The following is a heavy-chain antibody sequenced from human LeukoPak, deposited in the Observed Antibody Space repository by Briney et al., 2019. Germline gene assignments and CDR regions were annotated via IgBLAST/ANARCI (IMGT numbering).Heavy chain of an antibody. V-gene: IGHV4-59*01. CDR1: GGSISSYY. CDR2: IYYSGST. Sequence: KPSDTLSLTCTASGGSISSYYCSWIRQPPGKGLEWIGYIYYSGSTNYNPSLKSRVTISVDTSKNQFSLKLSSVTAADTAVYYCAGVIGVVVPAAISPPINYYYGMDVWGQGTTVTASS. D-gene: IGHD2-2*01. J-gene: IGHJ6*02. CDR3: AGVIGVVVPAAISPPINYYYGMDV.